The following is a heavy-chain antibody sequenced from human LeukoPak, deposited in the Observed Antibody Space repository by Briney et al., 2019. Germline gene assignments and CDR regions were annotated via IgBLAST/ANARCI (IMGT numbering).Heavy chain of an antibody. V-gene: IGHV4-59*01. CDR1: GGSISSYY. J-gene: IGHJ4*02. CDR3: ARDRSGYSDY. D-gene: IGHD3-3*01. Sequence: SETLSLTCTVSGGSISSYYWSWIRQPPGKGLEWIGYIYYSGSTNYNPSLKSRVTISVDTSKNQFSLKLSSVTAADTAVYYCARDRSGYSDYWGQGTLVTVSS. CDR2: IYYSGST.